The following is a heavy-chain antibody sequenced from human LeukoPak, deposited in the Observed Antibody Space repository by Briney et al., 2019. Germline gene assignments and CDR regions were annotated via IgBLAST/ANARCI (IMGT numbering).Heavy chain of an antibody. CDR3: AKGVDYCSGGSCPADY. J-gene: IGHJ4*02. D-gene: IGHD2-15*01. CDR2: ISYDGNNK. Sequence: GRFLRLSCAASGFTFSSYAMHWVRQAPGKGLEWVAVISYDGNNKYYADSVKGRFTISRDNSKNTLFLQMNSLRAEDTAVYYCAKGVDYCSGGSCPADYWGPGTLVTVSS. CDR1: GFTFSSYA. V-gene: IGHV3-30*04.